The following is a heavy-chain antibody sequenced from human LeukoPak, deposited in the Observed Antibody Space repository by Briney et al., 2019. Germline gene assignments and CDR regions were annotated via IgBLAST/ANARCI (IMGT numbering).Heavy chain of an antibody. Sequence: TGGSLRLSCAASGFTFSNAWMSWVRQAPGKGLEWVGRIKCKTDSGTTDYAAPVKGRFTISRDDSKNTLSLQMNSLKTEDTAVYYCTTDDDYRSGRYKDYYYYGMDVWGQGTTVTVSS. CDR2: IKCKTDSGTT. V-gene: IGHV3-15*01. D-gene: IGHD1-26*01. CDR3: TTDDDYRSGRYKDYYYYGMDV. CDR1: GFTFSNAW. J-gene: IGHJ6*02.